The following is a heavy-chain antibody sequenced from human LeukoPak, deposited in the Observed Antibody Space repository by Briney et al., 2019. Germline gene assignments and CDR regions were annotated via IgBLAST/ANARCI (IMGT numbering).Heavy chain of an antibody. D-gene: IGHD4-11*01. J-gene: IGHJ4*02. CDR2: IWNDGSSQ. V-gene: IGHV3-33*06. CDR1: HFTFSHFG. Sequence: PGGCLRLSCVASHFTFSHFGMHWVRQAPGEGLEWVAVIWNDGSSQYYADSVKGRFTISRDNSQNSVYLQMNSLRGEDTAVYYCAKDAQRGFDYCNSLEKWGQGTLVIVSS. CDR3: AKDAQRGFDYCNSLEK.